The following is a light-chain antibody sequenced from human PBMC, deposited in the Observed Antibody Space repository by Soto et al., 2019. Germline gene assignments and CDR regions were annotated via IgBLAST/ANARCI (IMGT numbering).Light chain of an antibody. CDR3: QQTCSPPLT. V-gene: IGKV1-39*01. CDR1: QSISTY. CDR2: DAT. Sequence: DIQMTQSPSSLSASVGDRVAITCRASQSISTYLNWYQQKPGKAPKVLIYDATSLQSGVPSRFHGSGSGTDFALTITSLQAQDFATYYCQQTCSPPLTFGQGTKVEL. J-gene: IGKJ1*01.